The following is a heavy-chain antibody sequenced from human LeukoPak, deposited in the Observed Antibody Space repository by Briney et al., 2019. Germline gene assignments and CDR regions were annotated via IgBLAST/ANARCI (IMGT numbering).Heavy chain of an antibody. J-gene: IGHJ4*02. Sequence: PSETLSLTCTVSGYSISSGYYWGWIRQPPGKGLEWIGSIYHSGSTYYNPSLKSRVTISVDTSKNQFSLKLSSVTAADTAVYYCAREAFGVVTLPDYWGQGTLVTVSS. CDR3: AREAFGVVTLPDY. CDR2: IYHSGST. D-gene: IGHD3-3*01. CDR1: GYSISSGYY. V-gene: IGHV4-38-2*02.